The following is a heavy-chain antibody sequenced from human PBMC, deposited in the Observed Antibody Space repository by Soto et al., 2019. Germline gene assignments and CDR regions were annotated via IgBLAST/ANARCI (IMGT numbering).Heavy chain of an antibody. CDR1: GFTFSGSA. CDR2: IRSKANSYAT. Sequence: EVQLVESGGGLVQPGGSLKLSCAAYGFTFSGSAMHWVRQASGKGLEWVGHIRSKANSYATAYAASVKGRFTISRDDSKNTAYLQMNSLKTEDTAVYYCTSRSDYGSGSYYNGYMDVWGKGTTVTVSS. CDR3: TSRSDYGSGSYYNGYMDV. V-gene: IGHV3-73*01. J-gene: IGHJ6*03. D-gene: IGHD3-10*01.